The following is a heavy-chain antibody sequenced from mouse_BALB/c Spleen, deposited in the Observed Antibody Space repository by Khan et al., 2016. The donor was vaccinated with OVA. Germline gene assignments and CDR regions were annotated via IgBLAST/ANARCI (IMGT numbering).Heavy chain of an antibody. CDR3: ARHGSTSWFAY. CDR2: IDPFNGGS. V-gene: IGHV1-31*01. D-gene: IGHD1-1*01. Sequence: VQLQQSGPELMKPGASVKISCKASGYSFTSYYIHWVKQRHGKTLEWIGYIDPFNGGSTYNQKFKGKATLTVDKSSSTAYMHLSSLTSEDSAVYYCARHGSTSWFAYWRQGTLVTVAA. CDR1: GYSFTSYY. J-gene: IGHJ3*01.